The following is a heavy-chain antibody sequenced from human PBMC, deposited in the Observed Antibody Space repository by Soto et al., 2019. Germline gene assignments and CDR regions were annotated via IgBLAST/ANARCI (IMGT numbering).Heavy chain of an antibody. CDR3: IFDVKTGVVFFDY. CDR1: GGTFNTYT. CDR2: IIPLFALA. D-gene: IGHD2-21*01. J-gene: IGHJ4*02. Sequence: QVQLVQSGAEVKKPGSSVKVSCKVSGGTFNTYTITWVRQAPGQGLEWMGRIIPLFALANPAQKFQDRVTIAADKSTAPAFMEITSLRSEDTAFYYCIFDVKTGVVFFDYWGQGTLLTVSS. V-gene: IGHV1-69*02.